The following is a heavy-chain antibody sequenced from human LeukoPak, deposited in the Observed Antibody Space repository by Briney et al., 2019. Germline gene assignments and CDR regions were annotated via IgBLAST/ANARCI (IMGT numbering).Heavy chain of an antibody. D-gene: IGHD5-24*01. Sequence: GRSLRLSCAASGFTFSSYGMHWVRQAPGKGLEWVAVISYDGSNKYYADSVKGRFTISRDNSKNTLYLQMNSLRAEDTAVYYCAKDRAQSFFDYWGQGTLVTVSS. CDR3: AKDRAQSFFDY. J-gene: IGHJ4*02. CDR2: ISYDGSNK. V-gene: IGHV3-30*18. CDR1: GFTFSSYG.